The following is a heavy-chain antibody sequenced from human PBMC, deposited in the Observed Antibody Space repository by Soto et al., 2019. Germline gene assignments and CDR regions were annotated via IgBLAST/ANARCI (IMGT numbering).Heavy chain of an antibody. CDR3: ATARGYCSRTRCYLDPFDI. CDR2: IYYSGST. V-gene: IGHV4-31*03. CDR1: GGSISSGGYY. J-gene: IGHJ3*02. D-gene: IGHD2-2*01. Sequence: PSETLSLTCTVSGGSISSGGYYWSWIRQHPGKGLEWIGYIYYSGSTYYNPSLKSRVTISVDTSKNQFSLKLSSVTAADTAVYYCATARGYCSRTRCYLDPFDIWGQGKMVTVSS.